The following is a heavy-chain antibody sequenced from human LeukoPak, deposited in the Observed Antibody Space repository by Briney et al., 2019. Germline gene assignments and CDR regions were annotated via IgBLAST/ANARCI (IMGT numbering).Heavy chain of an antibody. CDR3: AKDMAYCGGDCYWFDY. Sequence: PGGSLRLSCAASGFTFSSYAMSWVRQAPGKGLEWVSAISGSGGSTYYADSVNGRFTISRDNSKNTLHLQMNSLRAEDTAVYYCAKDMAYCGGDCYWFDYWGQGTLVTVSS. CDR2: ISGSGGST. V-gene: IGHV3-23*01. D-gene: IGHD2-21*02. J-gene: IGHJ4*02. CDR1: GFTFSSYA.